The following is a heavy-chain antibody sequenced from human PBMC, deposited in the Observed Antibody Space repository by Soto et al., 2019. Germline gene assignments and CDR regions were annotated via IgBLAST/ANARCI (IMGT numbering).Heavy chain of an antibody. CDR3: ATRITVFGLLLTPFDT. J-gene: IGHJ5*02. Sequence: WGTLSLTCAVYGGSVNGYYWNWVRQPPGKGLEWIGGISHTGGTHYYPSLKTRVTMSVDTSTNQFALRFSSVTVADTAIYYCATRITVFGLLLTPFDTRGQGTQGTV. CDR1: GGSVNGYY. V-gene: IGHV4-34*01. D-gene: IGHD3-3*01. CDR2: ISHTGGT.